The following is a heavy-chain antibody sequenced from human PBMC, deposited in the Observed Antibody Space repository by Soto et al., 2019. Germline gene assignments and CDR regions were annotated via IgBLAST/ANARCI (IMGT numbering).Heavy chain of an antibody. J-gene: IGHJ6*02. CDR2: MSYDRSNE. Sequence: GGSLRLSCAASGFTFSSYDIHWVRQAPGKGLEWVALMSYDRSNEYYADSVKGRFTISRDNSKNTLYLQMNSLRAEDTALYYCARHSAPGYSSRFYYGMAVWGQGTTVTVSS. CDR3: ARHSAPGYSSRFYYGMAV. D-gene: IGHD6-13*01. V-gene: IGHV3-30-3*01. CDR1: GFTFSSYD.